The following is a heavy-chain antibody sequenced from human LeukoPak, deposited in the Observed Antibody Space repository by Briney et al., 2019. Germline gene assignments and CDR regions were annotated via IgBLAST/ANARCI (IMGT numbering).Heavy chain of an antibody. CDR2: IKQDGSEK. V-gene: IGHV3-7*03. J-gene: IGHJ5*02. CDR1: GFTFNAYS. Sequence: PGGSLRLSCAASGFTFNAYSMGWVRQAPGKGLEWVANIKQDGSEKYYVDSVKGRFTISRDNSKNTLYLQMNSLRADDTAVYYCAKGGLVHRFDPWGQGTLVTVSS. CDR3: AKGGLVHRFDP.